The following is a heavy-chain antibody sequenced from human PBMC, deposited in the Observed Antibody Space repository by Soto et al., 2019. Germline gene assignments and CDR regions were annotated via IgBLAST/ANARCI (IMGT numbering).Heavy chain of an antibody. CDR3: ARASCGGDCFSHWYFDL. J-gene: IGHJ2*01. V-gene: IGHV3-53*04. CDR1: GFTVSSNY. CDR2: IYSGGST. D-gene: IGHD2-21*01. Sequence: EVQLVESGGGLVQPGGSLRLSCAASGFTVSSNYMSWVRQAPGKGLEWVSVIYSGGSTYYADSVKGRFTISRHNSKNTLYLQMNSLRAEYTAVYYCARASCGGDCFSHWYFDLWGRGTLVTVSS.